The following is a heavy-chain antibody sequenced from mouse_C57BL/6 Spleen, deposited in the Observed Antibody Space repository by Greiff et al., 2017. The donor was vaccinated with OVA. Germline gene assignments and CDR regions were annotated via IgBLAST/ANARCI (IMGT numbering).Heavy chain of an antibody. D-gene: IGHD1-1*01. CDR2: INPSNGGT. V-gene: IGHV1-53*01. CDR1: GYTFTSYW. Sequence: QVQLQQPGTELVKPGASVKLSCKASGYTFTSYWMHWVKQRPGQGLEWIGNINPSNGGTNYNEKFKSKATLTVDKSSSTAYMQLSSLTSEDSAVYYCAIGGTTVVDQAWFAYWGQGTLVTVSA. J-gene: IGHJ3*01. CDR3: AIGGTTVVDQAWFAY.